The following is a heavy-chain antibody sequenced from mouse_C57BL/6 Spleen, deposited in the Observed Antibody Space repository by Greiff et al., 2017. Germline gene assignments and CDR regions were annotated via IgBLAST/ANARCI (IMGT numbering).Heavy chain of an antibody. Sequence: EVQLQQSGAELVRPGASVTLSCTASGFNIKDYYMHWVKQRPEQGLVWIGRFDPEDGDTEYAPKFPGKATMTADTSSNTAYLQLSSLTSEDTAIYYCTTWGYYGSSYGYWGQGTTLTVSS. D-gene: IGHD1-1*01. V-gene: IGHV14-1*01. CDR1: GFNIKDYY. CDR2: FDPEDGDT. J-gene: IGHJ2*01. CDR3: TTWGYYGSSYGY.